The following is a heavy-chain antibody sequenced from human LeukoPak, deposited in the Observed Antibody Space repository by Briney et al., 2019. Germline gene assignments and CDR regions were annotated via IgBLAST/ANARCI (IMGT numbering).Heavy chain of an antibody. J-gene: IGHJ6*03. CDR1: GDTFSNYA. D-gene: IGHD5-18*01. CDR3: ARGVDTTMVKGGYYYYYMDV. V-gene: IGHV1-69*06. CDR2: IIPVFSTA. Sequence: GASVKVSCKASGDTFSNYAISWVRQAPGQGLEWMGGIIPVFSTADYAQMFQGRVTITANKSTSTVYMELSSLRSEDTAVYYCARGVDTTMVKGGYYYYYMDVWGRGTTVTVSS.